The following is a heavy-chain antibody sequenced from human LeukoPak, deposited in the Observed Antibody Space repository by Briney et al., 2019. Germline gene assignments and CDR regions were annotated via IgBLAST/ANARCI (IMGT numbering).Heavy chain of an antibody. J-gene: IGHJ5*02. D-gene: IGHD3-22*01. Sequence: SETLSLTCTVSGGSISSSSYYWGWIRQPPGKGLEWIGSIYYSGSTYYNPSLKSRVTISVDTSKNQFSLKLSSVTAADTAVYYCARGHAGYYDRQNWFDPWGQGTLVTVSS. CDR3: ARGHAGYYDRQNWFDP. V-gene: IGHV4-39*07. CDR2: IYYSGST. CDR1: GGSISSSSYY.